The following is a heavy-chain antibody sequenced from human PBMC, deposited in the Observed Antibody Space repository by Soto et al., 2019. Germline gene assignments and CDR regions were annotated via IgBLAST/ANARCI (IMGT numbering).Heavy chain of an antibody. CDR2: IIPIFGTA. Sequence: ASVKVSCKASGGTFSSYAISWVRQAPGQGLEWMGGIIPIFGTANYAQKFQGRVTITADESTSTAYMELSSLRSEDTAVYYCASLHSYCSGGSCSPHYYYGMDVWGQGTTVTVSS. CDR3: ASLHSYCSGGSCSPHYYYGMDV. V-gene: IGHV1-69*13. D-gene: IGHD2-15*01. J-gene: IGHJ6*02. CDR1: GGTFSSYA.